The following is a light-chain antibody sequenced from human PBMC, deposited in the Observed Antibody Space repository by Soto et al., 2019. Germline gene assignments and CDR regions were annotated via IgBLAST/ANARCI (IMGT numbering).Light chain of an antibody. Sequence: DVQMTQSPSSVSASVGDRVTITCRASQSLTKWLAWYQQKPGQAPKLLIYSASTLHSGVPSRFSGAGSGTDFPLPINNLQPEDVATYYCQKGNSWPPFTFGPGTRVEIK. CDR1: QSLTKW. J-gene: IGKJ3*01. V-gene: IGKV1D-12*01. CDR3: QKGNSWPPFT. CDR2: SAS.